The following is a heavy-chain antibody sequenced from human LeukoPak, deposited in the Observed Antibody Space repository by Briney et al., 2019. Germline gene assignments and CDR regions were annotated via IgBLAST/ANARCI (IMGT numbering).Heavy chain of an antibody. D-gene: IGHD6-13*01. V-gene: IGHV3-53*01. CDR2: IYSGGST. Sequence: PGGSLRLSCAASGFTVSSNYMSWVRQAPGKGLEWVSVIYSGGSTYYADSVKGRFTISRDNSKNTLYLQMNSLRAEDTAVYYCAREIAAAAQGDWGQGTLVTVSS. CDR3: AREIAAAAQGD. J-gene: IGHJ4*02. CDR1: GFTVSSNY.